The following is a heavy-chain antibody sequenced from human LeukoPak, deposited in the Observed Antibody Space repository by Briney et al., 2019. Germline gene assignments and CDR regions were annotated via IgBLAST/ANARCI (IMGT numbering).Heavy chain of an antibody. CDR1: GFTFSSYG. CDR3: AKSRRVEYAFDI. D-gene: IGHD3-3*01. V-gene: IGHV3-30*18. Sequence: SGGSLRLSCAASGFTFSSYGMHWVRQAPGKGLEWVAVISYDGSNKYYADSVKGRFTISRDNSKNTLYLQMNSLRAEDTAVHYCAKSRRVEYAFDIWGQGTMVTVSS. CDR2: ISYDGSNK. J-gene: IGHJ3*02.